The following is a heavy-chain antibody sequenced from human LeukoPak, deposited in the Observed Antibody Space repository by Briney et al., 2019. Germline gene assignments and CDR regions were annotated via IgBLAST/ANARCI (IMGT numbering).Heavy chain of an antibody. D-gene: IGHD3-10*01. CDR3: ARNYYGSGSYRVFFDRNPDYYYYYYMDV. V-gene: IGHV1-69*13. Sequence: SVKVSCKASGGTLSSYAISWVRQAPGQGLEWMGGIIPIFGTANYAQKFQGRVTITADESTSTAYMELSSLRSEDTAVYYCARNYYGSGSYRVFFDRNPDYYYYYYMDVWGKGTTVTISS. CDR1: GGTLSSYA. CDR2: IIPIFGTA. J-gene: IGHJ6*03.